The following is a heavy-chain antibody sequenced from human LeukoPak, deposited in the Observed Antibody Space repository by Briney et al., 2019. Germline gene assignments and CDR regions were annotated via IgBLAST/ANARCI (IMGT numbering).Heavy chain of an antibody. V-gene: IGHV3-53*01. J-gene: IGHJ6*03. CDR3: ARVRYCSGGSCYFDAYPYYYYMDV. D-gene: IGHD2-15*01. CDR1: GFTVSSNS. Sequence: GGSLRLSCTVSGFTVSSNSMSWVRQAPGKGLEWVSFIYSDNTHYSDSVKGRFTISRDNSKNTLYLQMNSLRAEDTAVYYCARVRYCSGGSCYFDAYPYYYYMDVWGKGTTVTVSS. CDR2: IYSDNT.